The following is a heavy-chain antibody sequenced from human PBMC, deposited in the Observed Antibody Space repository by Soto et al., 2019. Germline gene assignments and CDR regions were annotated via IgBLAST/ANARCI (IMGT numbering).Heavy chain of an antibody. CDR3: ARGQLAGKAYYYYYGMDV. J-gene: IGHJ6*02. D-gene: IGHD6-6*01. Sequence: QVQLVQSGAEVKKPGSSVKVSCKASGGTFISYAISWVRQATGQGLEWMGGIIPIFGTANYAQKFQGRVTITADEATSTAYMELSSLRSEDTAVYYCARGQLAGKAYYYYYGMDVWGQGTTVTVSS. CDR2: IIPIFGTA. V-gene: IGHV1-69*01. CDR1: GGTFISYA.